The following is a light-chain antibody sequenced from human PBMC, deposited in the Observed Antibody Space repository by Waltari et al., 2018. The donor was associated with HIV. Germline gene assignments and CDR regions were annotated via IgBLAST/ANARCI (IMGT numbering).Light chain of an antibody. J-gene: IGLJ2*01. CDR3: CSYTGTGVV. CDR1: SSDVGAYNL. Sequence: QSALTQPASVSGSPGQSITISCTGTSSDVGAYNLVSWYQQHAGKAPKLMSFEVTQRPSGVSDRFSGSRSGNTASLTISGLQADDEGDYYCCSYTGTGVVFGGGTKLTVL. CDR2: EVT. V-gene: IGLV2-23*02.